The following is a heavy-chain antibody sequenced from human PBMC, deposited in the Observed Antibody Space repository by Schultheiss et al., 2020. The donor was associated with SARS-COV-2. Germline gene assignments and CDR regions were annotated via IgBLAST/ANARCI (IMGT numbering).Heavy chain of an antibody. D-gene: IGHD3-3*01. CDR2: INSDGSST. V-gene: IGHV3-74*01. Sequence: GGSLRLSCAASGFTFSSYGMHWVRQAPGKGLVWVSRINSDGSSTSYADSVKGRFTISRDNSKNTLYLQMNSLRAEDTAIYFCARELLWLLSSWRYYYYGMDVWGQGTTVTVSS. CDR3: ARELLWLLSSWRYYYYGMDV. J-gene: IGHJ6*02. CDR1: GFTFSSYG.